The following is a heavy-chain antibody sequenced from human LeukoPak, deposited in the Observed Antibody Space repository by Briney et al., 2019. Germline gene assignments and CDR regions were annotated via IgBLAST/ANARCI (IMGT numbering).Heavy chain of an antibody. D-gene: IGHD5-12*01. J-gene: IGHJ4*02. Sequence: GGSLRLSCAASGFTFSSYAVSWVRQAPGKGLEWVSGVSGSGGSTYYADSVKGRFTISRDNSKNTLYLQMNSLRAEDTAVYYCAKDLDIVATITGNWGQGTLVTVSS. CDR3: AKDLDIVATITGN. CDR1: GFTFSSYA. V-gene: IGHV3-23*01. CDR2: VSGSGGST.